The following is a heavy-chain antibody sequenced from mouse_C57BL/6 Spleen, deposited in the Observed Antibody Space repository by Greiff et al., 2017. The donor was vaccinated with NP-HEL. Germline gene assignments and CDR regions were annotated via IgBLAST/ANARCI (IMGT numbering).Heavy chain of an antibody. CDR1: GYTFTTYP. V-gene: IGHV1-47*01. CDR3: ARRGYGSSQGFAY. D-gene: IGHD1-1*01. Sequence: VKLMESGAELVKPGASVKMSCKASGYTFTTYPIEWMKQNHGKSLEWIGNFHPYNDDTKYNEKFKGKATLTVEKSSSTVYLELSRLTSDDSAVYYCARRGYGSSQGFAYWGQGTLVTVSA. CDR2: FHPYNDDT. J-gene: IGHJ3*01.